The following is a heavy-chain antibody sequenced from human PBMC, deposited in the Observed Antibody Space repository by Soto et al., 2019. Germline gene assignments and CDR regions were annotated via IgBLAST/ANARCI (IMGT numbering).Heavy chain of an antibody. J-gene: IGHJ5*02. CDR1: GYTFTSYG. V-gene: IGHV1-18*01. CDR2: ISAYNGNT. Sequence: GASVKVSCKASGYTFTSYGISWVRQAPGQGLEWMGWISAYNGNTNYAQKLQGRVTMTTDTSTSTAYMELRSLRSDDTAVYYCARDPLDDFWSGSTSGWFDPWGQGTLVTVSS. CDR3: ARDPLDDFWSGSTSGWFDP. D-gene: IGHD3-3*01.